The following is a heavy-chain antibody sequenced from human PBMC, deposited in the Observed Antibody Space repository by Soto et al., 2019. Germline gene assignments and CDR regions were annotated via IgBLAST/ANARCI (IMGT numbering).Heavy chain of an antibody. D-gene: IGHD4-17*01. V-gene: IGHV3-74*01. Sequence: GGSLRLSCAASGFNFSVYWMHWVRQAPGKGLVWVSRLNSDGTYASSADSVKGRLTISRDNAKNTLYLQLNSLRAEDTAVYYCARGGAYGDYRSDFWGQGTLGTVSS. CDR1: GFNFSVYW. CDR3: ARGGAYGDYRSDF. CDR2: LNSDGTYA. J-gene: IGHJ4*02.